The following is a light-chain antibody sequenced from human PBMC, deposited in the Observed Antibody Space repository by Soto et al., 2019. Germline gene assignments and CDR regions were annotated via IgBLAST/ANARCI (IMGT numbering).Light chain of an antibody. CDR1: QSVRSSY. Sequence: EIVLTQSPGTLSLSPGERATLSRRASQSVRSSYLAWYQQKPGQAPRLLIYGASSRATGIPDRFSGSGSGTDFTLTISRLEPEDFAVYYCQQYGSSRTFGHGTKVEIK. CDR3: QQYGSSRT. J-gene: IGKJ1*01. CDR2: GAS. V-gene: IGKV3-20*01.